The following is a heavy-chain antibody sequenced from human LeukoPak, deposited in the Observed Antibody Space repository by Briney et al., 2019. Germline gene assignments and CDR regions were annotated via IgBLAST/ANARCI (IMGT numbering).Heavy chain of an antibody. D-gene: IGHD1-20*01. CDR3: ARLDATPRGITGTAFDY. Sequence: SETLSLICTVSGGSISSYYWSWIRQPPGKGLEWIGYIYYSGSTNYNPSLKSRVTISVDTSKNQFSLKLSSVTAADTAVYYCARLDATPRGITGTAFDYWGQGTLVTVSS. V-gene: IGHV4-59*08. CDR2: IYYSGST. CDR1: GGSISSYY. J-gene: IGHJ4*02.